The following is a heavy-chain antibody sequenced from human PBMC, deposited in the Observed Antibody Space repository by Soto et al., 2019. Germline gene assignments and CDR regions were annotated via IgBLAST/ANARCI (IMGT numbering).Heavy chain of an antibody. Sequence: PEGSLRLSCAASGITFSNYVMGWVRQAPGGGLEWVSAISGNGIDTYYADSVKGRFTISRDNSKNTLFLQINSLRVEDTAVYYCAKRRGEGYSDNRGQVSKVTVSS. CDR3: AKRRGEGYSDN. CDR2: ISGNGIDT. J-gene: IGHJ4*02. CDR1: GITFSNYV. V-gene: IGHV3-23*01. D-gene: IGHD3-16*01.